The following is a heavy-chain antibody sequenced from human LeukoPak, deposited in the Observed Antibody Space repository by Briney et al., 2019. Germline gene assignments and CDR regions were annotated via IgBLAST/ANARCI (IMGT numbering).Heavy chain of an antibody. V-gene: IGHV3-23*01. J-gene: IGHJ4*02. CDR2: IEYSDTGG. CDR1: GFTLSSYE. CDR3: TRNSGWYGIS. Sequence: GGSLRLSCTVSGFTLSSYEMTWFRQAPGKGLEWVSSIEYSDTGGHYADSVQGRFTISKDNPKNTLYLQLNSLRAEDTAIYYCTRNSGWYGISWGQGTLATVSS. D-gene: IGHD6-19*01.